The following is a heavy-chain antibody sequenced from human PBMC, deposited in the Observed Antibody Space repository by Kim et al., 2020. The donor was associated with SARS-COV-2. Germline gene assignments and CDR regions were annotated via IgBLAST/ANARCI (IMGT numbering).Heavy chain of an antibody. Sequence: GGSLRLSCAASGFTFSNAWMSWVRQAPGKGLEWVGRIKSKTDGGTTDYAAPVKGRFTISRDDSKNTLYLQMNSLKTEDTAVYYCTTDHILGYCSSTSCTKGYAFDIWGQGTMVTVSS. D-gene: IGHD2-2*01. V-gene: IGHV3-15*01. J-gene: IGHJ3*02. CDR3: TTDHILGYCSSTSCTKGYAFDI. CDR2: IKSKTDGGTT. CDR1: GFTFSNAW.